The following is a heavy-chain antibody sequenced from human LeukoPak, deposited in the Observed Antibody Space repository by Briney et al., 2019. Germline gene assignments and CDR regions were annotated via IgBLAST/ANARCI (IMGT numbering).Heavy chain of an antibody. CDR3: ARRVDTAMVTRAFDI. V-gene: IGHV5-51*01. Sequence: GESLKISCKGSGYSFTSYWIGWVRQVPGKGLEWMGIIYPGDSDTRYSPSFQGQVTISADKSISTAYLQWSSLKASDTAMYYCARRVDTAMVTRAFDIWGQGTMVTVSS. J-gene: IGHJ3*02. CDR1: GYSFTSYW. CDR2: IYPGDSDT. D-gene: IGHD5-18*01.